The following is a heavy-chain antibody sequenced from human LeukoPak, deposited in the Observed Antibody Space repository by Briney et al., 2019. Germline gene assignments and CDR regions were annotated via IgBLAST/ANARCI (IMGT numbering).Heavy chain of an antibody. CDR2: IIPIFGTA. CDR1: GGTFSSYT. CDR3: ARDRAPVVPAAIRYYYYYMDV. Sequence: VASVKVSCKASGGTFSSYTISWVRQAPGQGLEWMGGIIPIFGTANYAQKFQGRVTITADESTSTAYMELSSLRSEDTAVYYCARDRAPVVPAAIRYYYYYMDVWGKGTTVTVSS. D-gene: IGHD2-2*02. V-gene: IGHV1-69*01. J-gene: IGHJ6*03.